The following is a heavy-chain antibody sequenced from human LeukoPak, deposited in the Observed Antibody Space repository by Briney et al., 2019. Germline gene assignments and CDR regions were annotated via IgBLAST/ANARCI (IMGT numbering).Heavy chain of an antibody. J-gene: IGHJ4*02. Sequence: GGSLRLSCAASGFTFRSYAMSWVRQAPVKGLEWVSSISDSGGSTYYADSVKGRFTISRDNSKNTLYLQMNSLRAEDTAIYYCTKDSRGFDYWGQGSLVTVSS. V-gene: IGHV3-23*01. CDR2: ISDSGGST. CDR3: TKDSRGFDY. CDR1: GFTFRSYA.